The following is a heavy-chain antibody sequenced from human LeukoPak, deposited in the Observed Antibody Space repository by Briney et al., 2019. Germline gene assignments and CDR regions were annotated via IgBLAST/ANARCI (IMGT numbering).Heavy chain of an antibody. Sequence: GSRRLSCAATGFTFSSYSMNWVRQAPGKVLEWVSSISSSSSYIYYADSVKGRFTISRDNAKNSLYLQMNSLRAEDTAVYYCAREGDSSGWYYFDYWGQATLVTVSS. CDR1: GFTFSSYS. D-gene: IGHD6-19*01. CDR2: ISSSSSYI. CDR3: AREGDSSGWYYFDY. V-gene: IGHV3-21*01. J-gene: IGHJ4*02.